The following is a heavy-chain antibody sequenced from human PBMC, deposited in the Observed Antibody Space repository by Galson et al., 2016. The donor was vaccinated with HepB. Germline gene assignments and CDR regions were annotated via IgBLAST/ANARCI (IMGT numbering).Heavy chain of an antibody. CDR3: AREVRYSPSGGMDV. D-gene: IGHD3-9*01. CDR1: GDSVSSSTAA. Sequence: CAISGDSVSSSTAAWIWIRQSPSRGLEWLGRTYYRSKWYNDYAVSVKSRITINPDTSKNQFSLQRSSVTPEDTAVYYCAREVRYSPSGGMDVWGQGTAVTVSS. CDR2: TYYRSKWYN. V-gene: IGHV6-1*01. J-gene: IGHJ6*02.